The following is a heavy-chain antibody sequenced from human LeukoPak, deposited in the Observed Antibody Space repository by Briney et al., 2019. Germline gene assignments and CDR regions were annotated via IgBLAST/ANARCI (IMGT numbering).Heavy chain of an antibody. CDR1: GFKFINYW. J-gene: IGHJ3*01. Sequence: PGGSLRLSCVASGFKFINYWMNWVRQAPGKGLEWVDNIKQDSSEEHNVDSVRGRFTISRDNAKNSLYLQMNSLRVEDTAVYYCAKGDNGALHFWGRGTMVTVSS. D-gene: IGHD2-8*01. CDR2: IKQDSSEE. CDR3: AKGDNGALHF. V-gene: IGHV3-7*01.